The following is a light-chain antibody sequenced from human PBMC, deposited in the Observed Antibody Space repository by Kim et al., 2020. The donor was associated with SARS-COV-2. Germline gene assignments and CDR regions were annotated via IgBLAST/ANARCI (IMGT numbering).Light chain of an antibody. Sequence: EIVMTQSPATLSVSPGERATLSCRASQSVSSNLAWYQQKPGQAPRLLIYGASTRAIGIPARFSGSVSGTEFTLTISSLQSEDFAVYYCQQYYNWPPITFGPGTKVDIK. CDR1: QSVSSN. CDR3: QQYYNWPPIT. V-gene: IGKV3-15*01. CDR2: GAS. J-gene: IGKJ3*01.